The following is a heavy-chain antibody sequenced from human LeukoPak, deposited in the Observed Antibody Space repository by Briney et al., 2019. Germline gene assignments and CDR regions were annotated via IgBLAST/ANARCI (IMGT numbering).Heavy chain of an antibody. D-gene: IGHD5-24*01. V-gene: IGHV3-48*03. CDR1: GFTLSSYE. Sequence: GGSLRLSCAASGFTLSSYEMNWVRQAPGKGLEWVAYITTSGAIMYYRDSVKGRFTISRDNAKNSLYLQMDSLRAEDTAVYYCATSGGDGYILTPEYFQDWGQGTLVTVSS. J-gene: IGHJ1*01. CDR3: ATSGGDGYILTPEYFQD. CDR2: ITTSGAIM.